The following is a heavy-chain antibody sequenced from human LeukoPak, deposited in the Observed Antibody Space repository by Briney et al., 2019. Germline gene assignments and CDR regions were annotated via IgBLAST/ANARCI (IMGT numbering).Heavy chain of an antibody. CDR2: IDSSGSTI. J-gene: IGHJ4*02. Sequence: GGSLRLSCAASGFTFSSYEMNWVRQAPGKGLEWVSYIDSSGSTIHYADSVKGRFTISRDNAKNSLYLQMNSLRAEDTAVYYCARYYGGNSACDYWGQGTLVTVSS. CDR3: ARYYGGNSACDY. CDR1: GFTFSSYE. V-gene: IGHV3-48*03. D-gene: IGHD4-23*01.